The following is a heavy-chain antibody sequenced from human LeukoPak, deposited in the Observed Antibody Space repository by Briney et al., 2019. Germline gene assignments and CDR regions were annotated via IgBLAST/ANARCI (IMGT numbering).Heavy chain of an antibody. CDR3: AKAGPSGYYDFWSGYPNFDY. CDR1: GFTFSSYA. V-gene: IGHV3-30*02. Sequence: GGSLRLSCAASGFTFSSYAMSWVRQAPGKGLEWVAFIRYDGSNKYYADSVKGRFTISRDNSKNTLYLQMNSLRAEDTAVYYCAKAGPSGYYDFWSGYPNFDYWGQGTLVTVSS. CDR2: IRYDGSNK. J-gene: IGHJ4*02. D-gene: IGHD3-3*01.